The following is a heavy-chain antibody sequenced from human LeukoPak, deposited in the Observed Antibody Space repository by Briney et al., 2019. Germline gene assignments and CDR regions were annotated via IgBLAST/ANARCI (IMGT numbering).Heavy chain of an antibody. V-gene: IGHV4-34*01. CDR3: ARDNFRYCSGGSCFLNPTTSYGMDV. J-gene: IGHJ6*04. Sequence: SDTLSLTCAVYGGLFSGYYWRWIRQPTGKGLEWIGENNHSGSTNYNPSLKSRVTISVDTSKNQFSLKLSSVTAADTAVYYCARDNFRYCSGGSCFLNPTTSYGMDVWGKGTTVTVSS. CDR2: NNHSGST. D-gene: IGHD2-15*01. CDR1: GGLFSGYY.